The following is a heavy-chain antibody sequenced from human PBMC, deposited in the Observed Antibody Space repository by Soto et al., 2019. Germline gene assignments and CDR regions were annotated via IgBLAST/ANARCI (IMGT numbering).Heavy chain of an antibody. Sequence: GGSLRLSCTASGFTVSSNYMSWVRQAPGKGLEWVSVIYSGVSTYYADSVKGRFTISRDNSKNTLYLQMNSLRAEDTAVYYCASDNGIYYYFAMEVWGQGTKVTVSS. CDR1: GFTVSSNY. CDR2: IYSGVST. D-gene: IGHD2-8*01. J-gene: IGHJ6*02. V-gene: IGHV3-53*01. CDR3: ASDNGIYYYFAMEV.